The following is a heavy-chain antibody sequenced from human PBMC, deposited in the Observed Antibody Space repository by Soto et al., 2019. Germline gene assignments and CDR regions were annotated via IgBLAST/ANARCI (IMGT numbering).Heavy chain of an antibody. CDR2: TIPLHNTS. D-gene: IGHD1-20*01. V-gene: IGHV1-69*08. Sequence: SPVQVSCKVSGGDFTNYSLHWLRHAPGQGLEWLGGTIPLHNTSNYSLKFLGRGSITADISSTTVYMDLTRLTSDDTATYYCAIRSNCNPLHYHGMEGWSQGTTVTV. CDR3: AIRSNCNPLHYHGMEG. J-gene: IGHJ6*02. CDR1: GGDFTNYS.